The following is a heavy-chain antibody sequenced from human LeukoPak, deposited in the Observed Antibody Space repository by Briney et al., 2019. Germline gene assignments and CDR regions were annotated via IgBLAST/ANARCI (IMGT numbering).Heavy chain of an antibody. CDR2: ISYDGSNK. D-gene: IGHD2-2*01. CDR3: AKDLNRISHCSSTSCLG. Sequence: GGSLRLSCAASGFTFSSYATHWVRQAPGKGLEWVAVISYDGSNKYYADSVKGRFTISRDNSKNTLYLQMNSLRAEDTAVYYCAKDLNRISHCSSTSCLGWGQGTPVTVSS. J-gene: IGHJ4*02. CDR1: GFTFSSYA. V-gene: IGHV3-30-3*01.